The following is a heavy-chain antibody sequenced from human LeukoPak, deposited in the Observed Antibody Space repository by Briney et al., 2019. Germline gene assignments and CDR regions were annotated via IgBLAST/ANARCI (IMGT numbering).Heavy chain of an antibody. CDR2: IYHSGST. CDR3: TRAASGVDAFDI. V-gene: IGHV4-30-2*01. Sequence: SQTLSLTCTVSGGSISSGGYYRSWIRQPPGKGLEWIGYIYHSGSTYYNPSLKSRVTISVDRSKNQFSLKLSSVTAADTAVYYCTRAASGVDAFDIWGQGTMVTVSS. D-gene: IGHD3-10*01. J-gene: IGHJ3*02. CDR1: GGSISSGGYY.